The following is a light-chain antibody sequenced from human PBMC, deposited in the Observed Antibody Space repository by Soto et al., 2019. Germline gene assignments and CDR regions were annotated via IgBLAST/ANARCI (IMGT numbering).Light chain of an antibody. Sequence: ESVLTQSPGTLSLSPGERATLSCRASQSVSSSYLAWYQQKPGQAPRLLIYDASSRATGIPDRFSGGGSGTDFTLTISSLEPEDFAVYYCQQRRSWPPTITFGQGTRLEIK. V-gene: IGKV3D-20*02. J-gene: IGKJ5*01. CDR2: DAS. CDR1: QSVSSSY. CDR3: QQRRSWPPTIT.